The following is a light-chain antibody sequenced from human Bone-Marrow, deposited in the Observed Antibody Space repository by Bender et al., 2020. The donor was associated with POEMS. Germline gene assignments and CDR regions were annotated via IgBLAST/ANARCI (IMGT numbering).Light chain of an antibody. Sequence: QSVLTQPPSASGTPGQRVTISCSGSSSNIGTNPVNWYQQLPGTAPKLLIYINNQRPSGVPDRFSGSKSGTSASLAFGGLRSGDRADYSCAQWKNGRNGGVLGGGPKLPVL. V-gene: IGLV1-44*01. J-gene: IGLJ3*02. CDR2: INN. CDR1: SSNIGTNP. CDR3: AQWKNGRNGGV.